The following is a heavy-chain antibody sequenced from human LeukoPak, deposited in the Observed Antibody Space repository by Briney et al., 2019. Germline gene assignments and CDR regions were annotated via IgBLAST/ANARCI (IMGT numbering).Heavy chain of an antibody. CDR3: VRVSSLAVAGFFDY. CDR2: IKQDGSEK. V-gene: IGHV3-7*01. D-gene: IGHD6-19*01. Sequence: PGGSQRLSCAASGFTFSSYWMNWVRQAPGKGLEWVANIKQDGSEKDYVDSVKGRFTISRDNDKNSLYLQMNSPRAEDTAVYYCVRVSSLAVAGFFDYWGQGILVTVSS. CDR1: GFTFSSYW. J-gene: IGHJ4*02.